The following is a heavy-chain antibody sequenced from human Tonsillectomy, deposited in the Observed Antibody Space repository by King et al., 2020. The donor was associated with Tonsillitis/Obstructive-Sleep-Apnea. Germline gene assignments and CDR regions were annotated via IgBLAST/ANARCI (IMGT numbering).Heavy chain of an antibody. Sequence: VQLVESGGGLVKPGGSLRLSCAASGFTFSDYYMSWIRQTPGKGLEWVSYISSSSSYTKYADSVKGRFTISRDNAKNSLYLQMNSLRAEDTAVYYCAREGYQYCSGGYCSYYFDYWGQGTLVTVSS. D-gene: IGHD2-15*01. V-gene: IGHV3-11*05. J-gene: IGHJ4*02. CDR2: ISSSSSYT. CDR1: GFTFSDYY. CDR3: AREGYQYCSGGYCSYYFDY.